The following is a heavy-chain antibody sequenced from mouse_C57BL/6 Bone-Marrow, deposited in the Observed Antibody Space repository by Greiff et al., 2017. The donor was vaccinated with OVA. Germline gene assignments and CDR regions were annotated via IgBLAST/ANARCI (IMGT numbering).Heavy chain of an antibody. D-gene: IGHD2-3*01. V-gene: IGHV1-64*01. CDR2: IHPNSGST. J-gene: IGHJ2*01. CDR1: GYTFTSYW. CDR3: ASHDGYYLLDY. Sequence: QVQLQQPGAELVKPGASVKLSCKASGYTFTSYWMHWVKQRPGQGLEWIGMIHPNSGSTNYNEKFKSKATLTVDKSSSTAYMQLSSLTSEDSAVYYCASHDGYYLLDYWGQGTTLTVSS.